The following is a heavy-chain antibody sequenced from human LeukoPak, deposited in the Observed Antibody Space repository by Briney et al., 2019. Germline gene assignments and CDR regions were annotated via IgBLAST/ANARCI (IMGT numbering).Heavy chain of an antibody. CDR3: ARSSHYDSSGYYYQNYYYYMDV. J-gene: IGHJ6*03. Sequence: PGGSLRLSCAASGFTFSSYAMHWVRQAPGKGLEWVSGINWNGGSTGYADSVKGRFTISRDNAKNSLYLQMNSLRAEDTALYYCARSSHYDSSGYYYQNYYYYMDVWGKGTTVTVSS. D-gene: IGHD3-22*01. CDR2: INWNGGST. V-gene: IGHV3-20*04. CDR1: GFTFSSYA.